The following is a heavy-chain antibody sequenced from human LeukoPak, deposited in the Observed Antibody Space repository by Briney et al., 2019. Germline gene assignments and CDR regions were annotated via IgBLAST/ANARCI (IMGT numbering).Heavy chain of an antibody. J-gene: IGHJ3*02. D-gene: IGHD2-2*01. V-gene: IGHV5-51*01. CDR1: GCSFTSYW. Sequence: GESLKISCKGLGCSFTSYWIGWVRQMPGKGLEWMGIIYPGDSDTRYSPSFQGQVTISADKSISTAYLQWSSLKASDTAMYYCARHMRETSFDIWGQGTMVTVSS. CDR2: IYPGDSDT. CDR3: ARHMRETSFDI.